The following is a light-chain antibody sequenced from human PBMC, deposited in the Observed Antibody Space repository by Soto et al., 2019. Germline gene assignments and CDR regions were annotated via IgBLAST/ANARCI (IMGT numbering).Light chain of an antibody. CDR3: QSYDSGVTGSV. J-gene: IGLJ1*01. V-gene: IGLV1-40*01. CDR2: GNN. CDR1: SSNIGAGYD. Sequence: QSVLTQPPSVSGAPGQTITISCTGSSSNIGAGYDVHWYQQLPGRAPKLLIYGNNNRPSGVPDRFSGSKSGTSVSLAITGLRGEDEADYHCQSYDSGVTGSVFGTGTKLTVL.